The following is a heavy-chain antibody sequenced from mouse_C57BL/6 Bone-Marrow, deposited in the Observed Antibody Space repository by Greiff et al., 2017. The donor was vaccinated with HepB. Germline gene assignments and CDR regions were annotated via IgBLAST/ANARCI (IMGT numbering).Heavy chain of an antibody. CDR3: VRSPPLSSPDYYAMDY. D-gene: IGHD1-1*01. CDR1: GFTFNTYA. J-gene: IGHJ4*01. CDR2: IRSKSSNYAT. Sequence: DVQLVESGGGLVQPKGSLKLSCAASGFTFNTYAMHWVRQAPGKGLEWVARIRSKSSNYATYYADSVKDRFTISRDDSQSMLYLQMNNLKTEDTAMYYCVRSPPLSSPDYYAMDYWGQGTSVTVSS. V-gene: IGHV10-3*01.